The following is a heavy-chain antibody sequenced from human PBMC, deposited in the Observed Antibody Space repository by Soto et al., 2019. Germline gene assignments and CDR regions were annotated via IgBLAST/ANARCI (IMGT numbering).Heavy chain of an antibody. CDR3: AADLGPLYDSNNGFDP. D-gene: IGHD2-2*02. Sequence: EVQLVESGGDLVKPAGSLRLSCAASGFIFSHAWFHWVRQPPGKGLELVGGVENNGGATDYAPSVKGRFIISRDDSIDMVYPQMSSLRTEDTAIYYCAADLGPLYDSNNGFDPWGQGTLVTVSS. CDR2: VENNGGAT. J-gene: IGHJ5*02. V-gene: IGHV3-15*07. CDR1: GFIFSHAW.